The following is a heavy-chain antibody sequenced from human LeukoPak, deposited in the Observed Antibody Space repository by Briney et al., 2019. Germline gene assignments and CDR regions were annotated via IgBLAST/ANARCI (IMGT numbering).Heavy chain of an antibody. J-gene: IGHJ4*02. CDR3: ARRLGISGQYYFDY. Sequence: SETLSLTCTVSGGSISSDYWSWIRQPPGKGLEWIGYIYYSGSTNYNPSLKSRVTISVDTSKNQFSLKLSSVTAADTAVYYCARRLGISGQYYFDYWGQGTLVTVSS. CDR2: IYYSGST. D-gene: IGHD7-27*01. CDR1: GGSISSDY. V-gene: IGHV4-59*01.